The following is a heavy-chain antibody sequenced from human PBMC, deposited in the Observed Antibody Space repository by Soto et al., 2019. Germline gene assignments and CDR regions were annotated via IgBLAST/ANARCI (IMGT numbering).Heavy chain of an antibody. CDR1: GFTFSSNS. J-gene: IGHJ4*02. CDR2: IDSTSMHI. CDR3: ARLVGAYQHYIDY. Sequence: GGSLRLSCAASGFTFSSNSMIWVRQAPGKGLEWVSYIDSTSMHIYYADSVKGRFTITRDNAKKSVYLQMTSLRAEDTAVYYCARLVGAYQHYIDYWGQGTLVTVSS. V-gene: IGHV3-21*01. D-gene: IGHD1-26*01.